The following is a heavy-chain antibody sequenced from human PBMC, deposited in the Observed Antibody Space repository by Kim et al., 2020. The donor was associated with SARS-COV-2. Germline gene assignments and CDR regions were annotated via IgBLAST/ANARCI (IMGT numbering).Heavy chain of an antibody. CDR3: AREHNNLPPYHFDY. CDR2: ISGYSGNT. D-gene: IGHD2-2*01. V-gene: IGHV1-18*01. J-gene: IGHJ4*02. CDR1: GYAFSTHG. Sequence: ASVKVSCKSSGYAFSTHGITWVRQAPGQGLQWMGWISGYSGNTNYSQTFQDRVTMTTDTTTSTAYMELRSLRSDDTAVYYCAREHNNLPPYHFDYWGQGTLVTVSS.